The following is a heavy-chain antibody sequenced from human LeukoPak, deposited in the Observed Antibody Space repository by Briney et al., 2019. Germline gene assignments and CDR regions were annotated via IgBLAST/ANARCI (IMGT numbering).Heavy chain of an antibody. Sequence: SETLSLTCTVSGGSISSGYWGWIRQLQGKGLDFIGFSYNTSTSNYNSSLKSRGSMSIDMSKNALYLNLSSVTAADTAMSDCARHSSGFYSPFFDYWGRGALVTVSS. CDR3: ARHSSGFYSPFFDY. CDR2: SYNTSTS. V-gene: IGHV4-59*08. CDR1: GGSISSGY. D-gene: IGHD3-22*01. J-gene: IGHJ4*02.